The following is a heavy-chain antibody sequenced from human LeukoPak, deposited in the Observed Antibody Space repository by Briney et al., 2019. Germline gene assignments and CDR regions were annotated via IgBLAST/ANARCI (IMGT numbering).Heavy chain of an antibody. D-gene: IGHD6-25*01. V-gene: IGHV3-30-3*01. CDR1: GFTFSSYA. J-gene: IGHJ6*02. Sequence: PGGSLRLSCAASGFTFSSYAMHWVRQAPGKGLEWVAVISYDGSNKYYADSVKGRFTISRDNSKNTLYLQMNSLRAEDTAVYYCAREGEVVSGGPDYYYYYGMDVWGQGTTVTVSS. CDR2: ISYDGSNK. CDR3: AREGEVVSGGPDYYYYYGMDV.